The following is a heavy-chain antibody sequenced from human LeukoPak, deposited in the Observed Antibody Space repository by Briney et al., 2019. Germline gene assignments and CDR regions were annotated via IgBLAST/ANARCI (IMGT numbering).Heavy chain of an antibody. D-gene: IGHD2-2*02. CDR3: ATVRYLGYCSSTSCYTPHRYYLDY. V-gene: IGHV1-24*01. J-gene: IGHJ4*02. CDR2: FDPEDGET. Sequence: ASVKVSCKVSGYTLTELSMHWVRQAPGKGLEWMGGFDPEDGETIYAQKFQGRVTMTEDTSTDTAYMELSSLRSEDTAVYYCATVRYLGYCSSTSCYTPHRYYLDYWGQGTLVTVSS. CDR1: GYTLTELS.